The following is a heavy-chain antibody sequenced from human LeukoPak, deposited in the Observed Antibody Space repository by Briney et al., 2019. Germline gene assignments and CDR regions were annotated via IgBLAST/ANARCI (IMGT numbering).Heavy chain of an antibody. V-gene: IGHV1-2*04. J-gene: IGHJ5*02. Sequence: ASVKVSCKASGYTFTTYGIGWVRQAPGQGLEWMGWINPNSGGTNYAQKFQGWVTMTRDTSISTAYMELSRLRSDDTAVYYCARGVVAVYCSGGSCHGEDWFDPWGQGTLVTVSS. CDR1: GYTFTTYG. CDR2: INPNSGGT. D-gene: IGHD2-15*01. CDR3: ARGVVAVYCSGGSCHGEDWFDP.